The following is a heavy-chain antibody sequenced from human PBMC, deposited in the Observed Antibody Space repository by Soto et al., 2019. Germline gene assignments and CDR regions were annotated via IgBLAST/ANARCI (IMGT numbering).Heavy chain of an antibody. V-gene: IGHV3-23*01. D-gene: IGHD3-10*01. CDR2: ISGSGGST. CDR1: GFTFSSYA. Sequence: GGSLRLSCAASGFTFSSYAMSWVRQAPGKGLEWVSAISGSGGSTYYADSVKGRFTISRDNSKNTLYLQMNSLRAEDTAVYHCAKDLTGFGRNWFDPWGQGTLVTVSS. CDR3: AKDLTGFGRNWFDP. J-gene: IGHJ5*02.